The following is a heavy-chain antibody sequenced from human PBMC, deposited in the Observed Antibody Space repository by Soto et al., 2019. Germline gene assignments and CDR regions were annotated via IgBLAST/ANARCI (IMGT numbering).Heavy chain of an antibody. J-gene: IGHJ5*02. V-gene: IGHV1-69*17. CDR3: ATESLGAKGGDH. D-gene: IGHD2-15*01. Sequence: QVQLVQSGAEVKRPGSSVKVSCESSGDTFNSYLISWVRQAPGQGLEWMGGIIPIIRVTHYAQRFQGSVTIAAVSAAGAAYIVLTHLGVEDPAFYYCATESLGAKGGDHLGQGTLLSVSS. CDR1: GDTFNSYL. CDR2: IIPIIRVT.